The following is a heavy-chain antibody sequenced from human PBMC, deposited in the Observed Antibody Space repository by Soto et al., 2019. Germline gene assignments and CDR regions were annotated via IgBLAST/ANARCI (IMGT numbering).Heavy chain of an antibody. V-gene: IGHV3-48*01. CDR1: GFTFSSYS. Sequence: GGSLRLSCAASGFTFSSYSMNWVRQAPGKGLEWVSYISSSSSTIYYADSVKGRFTISRDNAKNSLYLQMNSLRAEDTAVYYCARHPPLTIYYYDSSGYYGWFDPWGQGTLVTVSS. J-gene: IGHJ5*02. CDR3: ARHPPLTIYYYDSSGYYGWFDP. D-gene: IGHD3-22*01. CDR2: ISSSSSTI.